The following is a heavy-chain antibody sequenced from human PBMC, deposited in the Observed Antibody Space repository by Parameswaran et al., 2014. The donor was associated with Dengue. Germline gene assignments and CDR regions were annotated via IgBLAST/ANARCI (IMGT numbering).Heavy chain of an antibody. Sequence: WIRQSPSRGLEWLGRTYYRSKWYNDYAVSVKSRITINPDTSKNQFSLQLNSVTPEDTAVYYCARDLRYSSSSYGLSAGFDPWGQGTLVTVSS. CDR3: ARDLRYSSSSYGLSAGFDP. J-gene: IGHJ5*02. V-gene: IGHV6-1*01. D-gene: IGHD6-6*01. CDR2: TYYRSKWYN.